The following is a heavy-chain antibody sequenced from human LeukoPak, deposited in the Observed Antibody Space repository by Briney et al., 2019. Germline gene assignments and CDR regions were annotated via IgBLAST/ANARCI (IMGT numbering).Heavy chain of an antibody. Sequence: ASVKVSCKASGYTFTSYGISWVRQAPGQGLEWMGWINPNSGGTNYAQKFQGRVTMTRDTSISTAYMELSRLRSDDTAVYYCARSKDCSSTSCYLWFDPWGQGTLVTVSS. J-gene: IGHJ5*02. D-gene: IGHD2-2*01. CDR3: ARSKDCSSTSCYLWFDP. V-gene: IGHV1-2*02. CDR1: GYTFTSYG. CDR2: INPNSGGT.